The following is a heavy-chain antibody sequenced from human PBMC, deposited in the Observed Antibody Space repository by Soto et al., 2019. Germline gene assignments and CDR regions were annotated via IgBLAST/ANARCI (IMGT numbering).Heavy chain of an antibody. V-gene: IGHV3-7*01. CDR2: IKQDGSEK. CDR3: ARENEKWNYPYYYYGMDV. D-gene: IGHD1-7*01. Sequence: PGGSLRLSCAASGFTLSSYAMHWVRQAPGQGLEWVANIKQDGSEKYYVDSVKGRFTISRDNAKNSLYLQMNSLRAEDTAVYYCARENEKWNYPYYYYGMDVWGQGTTVTVSS. CDR1: GFTLSSYA. J-gene: IGHJ6*02.